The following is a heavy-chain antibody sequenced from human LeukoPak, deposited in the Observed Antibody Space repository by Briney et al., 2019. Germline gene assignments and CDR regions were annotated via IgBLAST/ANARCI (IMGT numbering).Heavy chain of an antibody. J-gene: IGHJ3*02. CDR3: ARVLWFGELLGLGAFDI. V-gene: IGHV3-7*04. CDR2: IKQDGSEK. Sequence: GGSLRLSCAASGFTFSSYWVSWVRQAPGKGLEWVANIKQDGSEKYYADSVKGRFTISRDNAKNSLYLQMNSLRAEDTAVYYCARVLWFGELLGLGAFDIWGQGTMVTVSS. CDR1: GFTFSSYW. D-gene: IGHD3-10*01.